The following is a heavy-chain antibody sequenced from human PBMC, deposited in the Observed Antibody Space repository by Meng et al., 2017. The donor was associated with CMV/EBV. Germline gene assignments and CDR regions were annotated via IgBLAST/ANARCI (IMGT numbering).Heavy chain of an antibody. CDR1: GYTFTGYY. CDR2: INPNSGGT. D-gene: IGHD3-3*01. Sequence: ASVKVSCKASGYTFTGYYMHWVRQAPGQGLEWMGWINPNSGGTNYAQKFKGRVTMTRDTSISTAYMELSRLRSDDTAVYYCAREEGKYYDFWSGQNWFDPWGQGTLVTVSS. V-gene: IGHV1-2*02. CDR3: AREEGKYYDFWSGQNWFDP. J-gene: IGHJ5*02.